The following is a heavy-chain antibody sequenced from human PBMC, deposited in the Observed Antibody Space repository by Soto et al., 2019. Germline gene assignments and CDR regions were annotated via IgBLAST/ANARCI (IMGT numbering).Heavy chain of an antibody. V-gene: IGHV4-30-4*01. D-gene: IGHD1-20*01. CDR3: ARVPITGTPIIDY. CDR2: IYYSGST. J-gene: IGHJ4*02. Sequence: SETLSLTCTVSGGSTSSGDYYWSWIRQPPGKGLERIGYIYYSGSTYYNPSLKSRVTISVDTSKNQFSLKLSSVTAADTAVYYCARVPITGTPIIDYWGQGTLVTVS. CDR1: GGSTSSGDYY.